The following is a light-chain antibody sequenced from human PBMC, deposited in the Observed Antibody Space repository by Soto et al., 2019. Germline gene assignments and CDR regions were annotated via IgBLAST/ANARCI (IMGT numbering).Light chain of an antibody. CDR1: QDISNY. CDR3: QQYDNLPIT. J-gene: IGKJ5*01. V-gene: IGKV1-33*01. Sequence: DIQMTQSPSSLSASVGDRVTITCQASQDISNYLNWYQQKPGKAPKLLIYDASSLQTGVPSRFSGSGSGTDFTFTISSLQPEDIATYYCQQYDNLPITFGHGTRLEMK. CDR2: DAS.